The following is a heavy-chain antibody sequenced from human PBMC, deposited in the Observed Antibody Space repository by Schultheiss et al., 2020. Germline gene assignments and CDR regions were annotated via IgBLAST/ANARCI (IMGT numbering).Heavy chain of an antibody. J-gene: IGHJ4*02. D-gene: IGHD4-17*01. CDR2: IYYSGST. V-gene: IGHV4-38-2*01. CDR3: ARHQHGDVDY. Sequence: SETLSLTCAVSGYSISSGYYWGWIRQPPGKGLEWIGYIYYSGSTNYNPSLKSRVTISVDTSKNQFSLKLSSVTAADTAVYYCARHQHGDVDYWGQGTLVNVYS. CDR1: GYSISSGYY.